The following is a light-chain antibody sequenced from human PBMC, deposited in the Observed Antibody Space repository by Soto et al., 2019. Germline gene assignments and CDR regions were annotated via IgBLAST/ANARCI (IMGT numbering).Light chain of an antibody. V-gene: IGKV1-5*01. J-gene: IGKJ1*01. CDR3: QHYKMYSPWT. CDR2: DVS. Sequence: DIQMTQSPSTVSAYVGDSVTITCRASQSITTWLARYQQRPGKAPKLLIYDVSSLQSGVPSRFSGSGSGTEFTLTISSLQPDDFATYYCQHYKMYSPWTFGQGTKVEIK. CDR1: QSITTW.